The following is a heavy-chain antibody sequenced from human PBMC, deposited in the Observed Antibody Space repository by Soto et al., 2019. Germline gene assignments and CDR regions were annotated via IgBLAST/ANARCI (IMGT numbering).Heavy chain of an antibody. D-gene: IGHD2-15*01. J-gene: IGHJ4*02. CDR1: GGSISSGDYY. V-gene: IGHV4-31*02. CDR2: IYYSGST. CDR3: ARFSGGSFHFDY. Sequence: SETLSLTCTVSGGSISSGDYYWSWIRQPPGKGLEWIGYIYYSGSTYYNPSLKSRVTISVDTSKNQFSLKLSSVTAADTAVYYCARFSGGSFHFDYWGQGTLVTVSS.